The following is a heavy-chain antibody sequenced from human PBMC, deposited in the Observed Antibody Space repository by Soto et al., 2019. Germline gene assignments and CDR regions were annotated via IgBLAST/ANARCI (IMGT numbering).Heavy chain of an antibody. CDR2: IYWDDEK. D-gene: IGHD2-15*01. CDR1: GFSLSTSGVG. CDR3: AYLPCSGGSCYWFSFSGMDV. V-gene: IGHV2-5*02. Sequence: QITLKESGPTLVKPTQTLTLTCTFSGFSLSTSGVGVAWIRQPPGKALEWLAPIYWDDEKRYRPSLESRLTITKETSQKQDVLTMTNTDSVDTATSYRAYLPCSGGSCYWFSFSGMDVWGQGTKVTVSS. J-gene: IGHJ6*02.